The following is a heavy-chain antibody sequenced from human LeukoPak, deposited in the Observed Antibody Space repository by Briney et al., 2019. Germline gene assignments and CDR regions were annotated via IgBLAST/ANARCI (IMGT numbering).Heavy chain of an antibody. D-gene: IGHD2/OR15-2a*01. V-gene: IGHV3-30*02. CDR1: GFSFSSYG. Sequence: GGSLRLSCAVSGFSFSSYGMHWVRQAPGKGLEWVAYIQYDGSNEQYADAVKGRFSISRDNAKNTLYLQMNSLRAEDTAVYYCARDFYLNYMDVWGKGTTVTISS. CDR3: ARDFYLNYMDV. J-gene: IGHJ6*03. CDR2: IQYDGSNE.